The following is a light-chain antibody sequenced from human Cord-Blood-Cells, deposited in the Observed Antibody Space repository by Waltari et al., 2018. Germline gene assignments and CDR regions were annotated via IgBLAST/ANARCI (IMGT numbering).Light chain of an antibody. CDR1: QSISSY. Sequence: DIQMTQSPSSLSPSVGARVTITCRASQSISSYLNWYQQKPGKAPKLLIYAASSLQSGVPSRFSGSGSGTDFTLTISSLQPEDFATYYCQQSYSTPLTFGGGTKVEIK. CDR3: QQSYSTPLT. V-gene: IGKV1-39*01. CDR2: AAS. J-gene: IGKJ4*01.